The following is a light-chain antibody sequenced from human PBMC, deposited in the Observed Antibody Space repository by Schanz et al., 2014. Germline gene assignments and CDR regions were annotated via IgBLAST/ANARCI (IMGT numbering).Light chain of an antibody. CDR2: DVT. CDR1: SSDIGRYNY. V-gene: IGLV2-8*01. Sequence: QSALTQPPSASGSPGQSVTISCTGTSSDIGRYNYVSWYQHHPGKAPKLLIYDVTKRPSGVPDRFSGSKSGNTASLTVSGLQAEDEADYYCSSNGSVNIYVFGTGTKLTVL. CDR3: SSNGSVNIYV. J-gene: IGLJ1*01.